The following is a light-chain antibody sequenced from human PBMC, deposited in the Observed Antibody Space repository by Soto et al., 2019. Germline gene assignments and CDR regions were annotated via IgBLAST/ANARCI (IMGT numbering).Light chain of an antibody. CDR1: QSVSSN. CDR2: GAS. CDR3: QQYNNWPLT. V-gene: IGKV3-15*01. J-gene: IGKJ5*01. Sequence: DIVTTPSPATLSACVRQRSPLSDRASQSVSSNLAWYEQKPGQAPRLLIYGASSRATGIPVRFSGSGSGTEFTLTISSLQSEDFAVYYCQQYNNWPLTFGQGTRLEIK.